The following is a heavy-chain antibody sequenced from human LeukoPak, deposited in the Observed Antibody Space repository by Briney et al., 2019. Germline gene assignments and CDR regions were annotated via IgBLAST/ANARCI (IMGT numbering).Heavy chain of an antibody. CDR1: GGTFSSYA. Sequence: ASVKVSCKASGGTFSSYAISWVRQAPGQGLEWMGWISAYNGNTNYAQKLQGRVTMTTDTSTSTAYVELRSLRSDDTAVYYCARYLGDACDIWGQGTMVTVSS. CDR2: ISAYNGNT. V-gene: IGHV1-18*01. CDR3: ARYLGDACDI. J-gene: IGHJ3*02.